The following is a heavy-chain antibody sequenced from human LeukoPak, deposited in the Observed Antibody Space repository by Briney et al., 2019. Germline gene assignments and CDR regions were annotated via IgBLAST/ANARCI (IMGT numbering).Heavy chain of an antibody. Sequence: GGSLRLSCAASGFTFSDSAMSWVRQASGRGLEWVPLISASGGNSYYADSVKGRFTVSRDSSKNTLHLQMNSLRAEDTAVYYCARDIELSCWGQGTLVTVSS. D-gene: IGHD1-26*01. CDR2: ISASGGNS. V-gene: IGHV3-23*01. CDR3: ARDIELSC. J-gene: IGHJ4*02. CDR1: GFTFSDSA.